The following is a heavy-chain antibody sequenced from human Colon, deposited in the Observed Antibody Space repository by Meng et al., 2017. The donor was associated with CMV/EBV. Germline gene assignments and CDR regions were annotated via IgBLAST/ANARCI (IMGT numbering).Heavy chain of an antibody. CDR1: GFTFNTFG. D-gene: IGHD3/OR15-3a*01. V-gene: IGHV3-23*01. CDR3: AKGAEYFDFWTAPD. Sequence: GGSLRLSCAASGFTFNTFGMSWVRQTPGKGLEWVSAISGGGTTSFYADSVKGRFTISRDNSRNSLYLQMNSLRADDTAIYYCAKGAEYFDFWTAPDWGQGTLVTVSS. CDR2: ISGGGTTS. J-gene: IGHJ4*02.